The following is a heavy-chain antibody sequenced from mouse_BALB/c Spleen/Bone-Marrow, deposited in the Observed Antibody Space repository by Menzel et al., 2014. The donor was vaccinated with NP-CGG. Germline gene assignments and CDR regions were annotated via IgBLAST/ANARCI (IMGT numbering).Heavy chain of an antibody. D-gene: IGHD3-1*01. CDR2: IYPGNSDT. J-gene: IGHJ2*01. Sequence: DVQLVESGTVLARPGAAVKMSCKASGYTFSNYWMHWVKQRPGQGLEWIETIYPGNSDTTYNQKFKGKAKLTAVTSTSTAYMELSSLTNEDSAVYYCTTLARSDFDYWGQGTTLTVSS. V-gene: IGHV1-5*01. CDR1: GYTFSNYW. CDR3: TTLARSDFDY.